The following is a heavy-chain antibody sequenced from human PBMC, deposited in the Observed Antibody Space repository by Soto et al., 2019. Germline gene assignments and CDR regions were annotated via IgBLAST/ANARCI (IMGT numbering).Heavy chain of an antibody. J-gene: IGHJ6*02. CDR1: GFTFSSYA. CDR2: ISGSGGST. Sequence: PWGSLRLSCASSGFTFSSYAMSWVRQAPGKGLEWVSAISGSGGSTYYADSVKGRFTISRDNSKNTLYLQMNSLRAEDTAVYYCAKAYYYGSGSYSHYYYYGMDVWGQGTLVTVSS. D-gene: IGHD3-10*01. V-gene: IGHV3-23*01. CDR3: AKAYYYGSGSYSHYYYYGMDV.